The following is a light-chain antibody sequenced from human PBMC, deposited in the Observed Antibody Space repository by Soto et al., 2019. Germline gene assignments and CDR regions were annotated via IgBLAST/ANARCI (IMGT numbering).Light chain of an antibody. CDR3: QQRYSTLWS. J-gene: IGKJ1*01. CDR1: QSISNY. CDR2: VAS. V-gene: IGKV1-39*01. Sequence: DIEMTQSPSSLSAPGGARVPITCRASQSISNYLNWYQQKPEKSPKVLIYVASSLESGVPSRFSGKVYRTDFTLTISSRRPEDFATYDRQQRYSTLWSFGQGTKVEMK.